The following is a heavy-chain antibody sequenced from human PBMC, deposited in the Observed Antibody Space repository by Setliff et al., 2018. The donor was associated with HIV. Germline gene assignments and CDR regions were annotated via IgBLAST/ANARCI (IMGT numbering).Heavy chain of an antibody. CDR2: INPNSGGT. CDR3: ARDWNYYGSGSYPGY. D-gene: IGHD3-10*01. CDR1: GYTFTGYY. V-gene: IGHV1-2*06. J-gene: IGHJ4*02. Sequence: GASVKVSCKASGYTFTGYYMHWVRQAPGQGLEWMRRINPNSGGTNYAQKFQGRVTMTRDTSISTAYMELSRLRSDDTAVYYCARDWNYYGSGSYPGYWGQGTLVTVSS.